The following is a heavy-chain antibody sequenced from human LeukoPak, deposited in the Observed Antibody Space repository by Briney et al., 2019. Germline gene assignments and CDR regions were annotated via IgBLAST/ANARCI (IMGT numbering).Heavy chain of an antibody. V-gene: IGHV3-23*01. CDR2: ISGSGDST. D-gene: IGHD6-19*01. Sequence: GGSLRLSCAASGFTFNNYAMSWVRQAPGKGLEWVSAISGSGDSTYYTDSVKGRLTISRDNSKNTLYLQMNSLRAEDTAVYYCAKDVVAVAGPPDYWGQGTLVTVSS. CDR1: GFTFNNYA. J-gene: IGHJ4*02. CDR3: AKDVVAVAGPPDY.